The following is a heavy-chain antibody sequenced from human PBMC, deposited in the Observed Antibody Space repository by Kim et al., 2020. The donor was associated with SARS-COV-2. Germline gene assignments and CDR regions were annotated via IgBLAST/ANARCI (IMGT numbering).Heavy chain of an antibody. CDR1: GFTFSSYA. CDR3: ARDLGRDGDLAFGDY. CDR2: ISYDGSNK. V-gene: IGHV3-30*04. J-gene: IGHJ4*02. Sequence: GGSLRLSCAASGFTFSSYAMHWVRQAPGKGLEWVAVISYDGSNKYYADSVKGRFTISRDNSKNTLYLQMNSLRAEDTAVYYCARDLGRDGDLAFGDYWGQGTLVTVSS. D-gene: IGHD4-17*01.